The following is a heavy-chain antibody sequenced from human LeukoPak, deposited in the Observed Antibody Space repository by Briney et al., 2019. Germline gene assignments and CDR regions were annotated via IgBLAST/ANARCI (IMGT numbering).Heavy chain of an antibody. CDR1: GYTLTGYY. J-gene: IGHJ4*02. CDR2: INPNSGGT. D-gene: IGHD2-2*01. V-gene: IGHV1-2*02. Sequence: ASVKVSCKASGYTLTGYYMHWVRQAPGQGLEWMGWINPNSGGTNYAQKFQGRVTMTRDTSISTAYMELSRLRSDDTAVYYCASWVVPAANLPNDYWGQGTLVTVSS. CDR3: ASWVVPAANLPNDY.